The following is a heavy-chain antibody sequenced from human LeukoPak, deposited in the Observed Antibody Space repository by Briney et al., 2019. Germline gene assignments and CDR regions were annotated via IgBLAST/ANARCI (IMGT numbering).Heavy chain of an antibody. CDR3: ARHSTVTTSFDH. Sequence: SETLSLTCTVSGGSISSSSYYWGWIRQPPGKGLEWIGSIYYSGSTYYNPSLKSRVTISVDTSKNQFSLKLSSVTAADTAVYYCARHSTVTTSFDHWGQGTLVTVSS. D-gene: IGHD4-17*01. CDR1: GGSISSSSYY. V-gene: IGHV4-39*01. CDR2: IYYSGST. J-gene: IGHJ4*02.